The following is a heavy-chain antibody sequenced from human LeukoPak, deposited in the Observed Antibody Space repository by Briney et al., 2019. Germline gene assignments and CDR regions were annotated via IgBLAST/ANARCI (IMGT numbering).Heavy chain of an antibody. CDR3: ARGVEMVTINYFDY. D-gene: IGHD5-24*01. CDR1: GFTFSSYS. Sequence: GGSLRLSCAASGFTFSSYSMDWVRQAPGKGLEWVSYISSSSSTIYYADPVKGRFTISRDNAKNSLYLQMNSLRVEDTAVYYCARGVEMVTINYFDYWGQGTLVTVSS. J-gene: IGHJ4*02. V-gene: IGHV3-48*01. CDR2: ISSSSSTI.